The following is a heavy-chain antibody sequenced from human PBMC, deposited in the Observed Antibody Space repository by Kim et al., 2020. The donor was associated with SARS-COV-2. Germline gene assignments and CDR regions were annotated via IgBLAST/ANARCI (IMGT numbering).Heavy chain of an antibody. Sequence: SETLSLTCTVSGGSISSSSYYWGWIRQPPGKGLEWIGSIYYSGSTYYNPSLKSRVTISVDTSKNQFSLKLSSVTAADTAVYYCARPGFPATPSYYYYGMDVWGQGTTVTVSS. J-gene: IGHJ6*02. V-gene: IGHV4-39*01. CDR1: GGSISSSSYY. CDR3: ARPGFPATPSYYYYGMDV. D-gene: IGHD1-26*01. CDR2: IYYSGST.